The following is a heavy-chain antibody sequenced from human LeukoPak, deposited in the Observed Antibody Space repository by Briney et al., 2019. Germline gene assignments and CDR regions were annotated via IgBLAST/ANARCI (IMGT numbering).Heavy chain of an antibody. Sequence: GGSLRLSCAASGFTVSSNYMSWVRQAPGKGLEWVSVIYSGGSTYYADSVKGRLTISRDNSKNTLYLQMNSLRAEDTAVYYCARDAGDRGGFDYWGQGTLVTVSS. J-gene: IGHJ4*02. CDR2: IYSGGST. CDR3: ARDAGDRGGFDY. CDR1: GFTVSSNY. V-gene: IGHV3-66*01. D-gene: IGHD7-27*01.